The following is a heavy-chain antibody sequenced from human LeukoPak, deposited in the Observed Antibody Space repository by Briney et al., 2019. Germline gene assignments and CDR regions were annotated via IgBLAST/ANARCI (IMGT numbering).Heavy chain of an antibody. D-gene: IGHD6-13*01. Sequence: GASVKVSCKASGGTFSSYAISWVRQAPGQGLEWMGIINPSGGSTSYAQKFQGRVTMTRDTSTSTVYMELSSLRSEDTAVYYCARDLPLPPAYSSSVLGMDVWGQGTTVTVSS. J-gene: IGHJ6*02. V-gene: IGHV1-46*01. CDR3: ARDLPLPPAYSSSVLGMDV. CDR1: GGTFSSYA. CDR2: INPSGGST.